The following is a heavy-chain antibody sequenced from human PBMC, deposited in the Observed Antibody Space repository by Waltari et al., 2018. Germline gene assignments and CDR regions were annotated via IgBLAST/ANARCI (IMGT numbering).Heavy chain of an antibody. D-gene: IGHD5-12*01. Sequence: QVQLQESGPGLVKPSETLSLTCTVSGDAISGGAYSVSWIRQPAGKGLEWIGYIFYSGSTNYSPSLKSRVTMSVDTSKNQFSLKLSSVTAADTAVYFCARVANSGYDDRGHFDFWGQGTLVTVSS. J-gene: IGHJ4*02. CDR2: IFYSGST. CDR1: GDAISGGAYS. V-gene: IGHV4-61*10. CDR3: ARVANSGYDDRGHFDF.